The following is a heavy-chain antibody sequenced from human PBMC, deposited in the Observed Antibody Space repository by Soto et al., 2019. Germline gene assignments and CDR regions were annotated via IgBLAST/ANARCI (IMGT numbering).Heavy chain of an antibody. CDR1: GYTFTSYG. J-gene: IGHJ6*02. CDR2: IIPIFGTA. Sequence: SVKVSCKDSGYTFTSYGISWVRQAPGQGLEWMGGIIPIFGTANYAQKFQGRVTITADESTSTAYMELSSLRSEDTAVYYCASTTPNYDFWSGYRRYGMDVWGQGTTVTVSS. CDR3: ASTTPNYDFWSGYRRYGMDV. V-gene: IGHV1-69*13. D-gene: IGHD3-3*01.